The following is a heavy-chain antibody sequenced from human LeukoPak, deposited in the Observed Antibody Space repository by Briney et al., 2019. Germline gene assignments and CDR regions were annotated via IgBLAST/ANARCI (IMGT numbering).Heavy chain of an antibody. CDR2: INHSGST. Sequence: PSETLTLTCAVYGGSFSDYYWSWIRQSPGKGLEWIGEINHSGSTNYNPSLKSRVTISIDTSKNQFSLKLISVTAADTAVYYCAYSSGYHQQWGRGTLVTVSS. D-gene: IGHD3-22*01. V-gene: IGHV4-34*01. J-gene: IGHJ4*02. CDR1: GGSFSDYY. CDR3: AYSSGYHQQ.